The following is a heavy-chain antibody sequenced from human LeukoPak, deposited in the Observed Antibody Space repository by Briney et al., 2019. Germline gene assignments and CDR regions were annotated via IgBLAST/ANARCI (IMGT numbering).Heavy chain of an antibody. Sequence: SSETLSLTCTVSGGSISSYYWSWIRQPAGKGLEWIGRIYTSGSTNYNPSLKSRVTISVDTSKNQFSLKLSSVTAADTAVYYCARDLYYYDSSGYDAFDIWGQGTMVTVSS. V-gene: IGHV4-4*07. J-gene: IGHJ3*02. CDR3: ARDLYYYDSSGYDAFDI. CDR2: IYTSGST. CDR1: GGSISSYY. D-gene: IGHD3-22*01.